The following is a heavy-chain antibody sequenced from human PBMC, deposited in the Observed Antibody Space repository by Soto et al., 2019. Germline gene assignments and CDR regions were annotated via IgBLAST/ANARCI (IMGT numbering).Heavy chain of an antibody. CDR1: GFSFTTYA. J-gene: IGHJ3*02. CDR3: AKGLLAIVGTTMPRDAFNI. D-gene: IGHD1-26*01. Sequence: QVQLVESGGGVVQPGRSLSLSCAASGFSFTTYAMHWVRQAPGKGLEWVAVISHDGSYKYYGDAVKGRFTISRDTSKNAEYLEMNSLRTEHTAVYYCAKGLLAIVGTTMPRDAFNIWGQGTMVTVSS. CDR2: ISHDGSYK. V-gene: IGHV3-30*18.